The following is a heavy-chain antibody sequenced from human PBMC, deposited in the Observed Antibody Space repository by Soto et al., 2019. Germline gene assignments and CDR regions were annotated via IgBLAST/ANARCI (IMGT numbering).Heavy chain of an antibody. J-gene: IGHJ6*02. CDR1: GGSFSSFA. V-gene: IGHV1-69*01. CDR3: AVSLYGVVLHYYYRMDV. CDR2: IIPMFGSA. D-gene: IGHD3-3*01. Sequence: QVQLVQSGAEVRKPGSSVKVSCKASGGSFSSFAFSWVRQAPGQGLEWMGGIIPMFGSANYAQEFLGRVTFTADDSTSTAYMEISGLTFEDTAFYYCAVSLYGVVLHYYYRMDVWGPGTSVTFSS.